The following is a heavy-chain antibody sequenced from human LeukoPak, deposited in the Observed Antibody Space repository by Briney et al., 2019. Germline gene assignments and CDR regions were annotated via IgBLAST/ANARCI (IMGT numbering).Heavy chain of an antibody. D-gene: IGHD2/OR15-2a*01. Sequence: GGSLRLSCAASGFTFSSYSMNWVRQAPGKGLEWVSSISSSSSYIYYADSVKGRFTISRDNAKNSLYLQMNSLRAEDTAVYYCARVHSRTIGYDHWGQGTLVTVSS. V-gene: IGHV3-21*01. CDR2: ISSSSSYI. J-gene: IGHJ4*02. CDR3: ARVHSRTIGYDH. CDR1: GFTFSSYS.